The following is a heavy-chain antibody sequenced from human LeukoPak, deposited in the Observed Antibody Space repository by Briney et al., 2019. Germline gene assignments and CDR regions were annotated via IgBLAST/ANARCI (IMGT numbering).Heavy chain of an antibody. CDR3: ARVRWLVPNDAFDI. CDR1: GGSFSGYY. CDR2: INHSGST. Sequence: SETLSLTCAVYGGSFSGYYWSWIRQPPGKGLEWIGEINHSGSTNYNPSLKSRVTISVDTSKNQFSLKLSSVTAADTAVYYCARVRWLVPNDAFDIWGPGTMVTVSS. J-gene: IGHJ3*02. V-gene: IGHV4-34*01. D-gene: IGHD6-19*01.